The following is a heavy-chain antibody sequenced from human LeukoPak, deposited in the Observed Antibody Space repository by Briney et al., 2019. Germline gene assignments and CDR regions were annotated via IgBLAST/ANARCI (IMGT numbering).Heavy chain of an antibody. CDR3: ARGSLHYYDSSGYYGGVDY. CDR2: IYYSGST. J-gene: IGHJ4*02. V-gene: IGHV4-59*12. Sequence: SETLSLTCTVSGGSISSYYWSWIRQPPGKGLEWIGYIYYSGSTNYNPSLKSRVTMSVDTSKNQFSLKLSSVTAADTAVYYCARGSLHYYDSSGYYGGVDYWGQGTLVTVSS. CDR1: GGSISSYY. D-gene: IGHD3-22*01.